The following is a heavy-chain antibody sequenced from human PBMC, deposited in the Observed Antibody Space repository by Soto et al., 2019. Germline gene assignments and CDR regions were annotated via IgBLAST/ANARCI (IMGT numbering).Heavy chain of an antibody. D-gene: IGHD1-1*01. V-gene: IGHV4-31*11. CDR1: GGSLRSATYY. J-gene: IGHJ3*02. CDR2: FYHSGST. Sequence: QLQLQESGPGLVKPSQTLSLTCAVSGGSLRSATYYWSWIRQHPGKGLEWIGYFYHSGSTYYKPSLRSRVTMSLDTSKNQFSLNVRSVSDADPAIYYCAREETGNDALDIWGQGTLVTVSS. CDR3: AREETGNDALDI.